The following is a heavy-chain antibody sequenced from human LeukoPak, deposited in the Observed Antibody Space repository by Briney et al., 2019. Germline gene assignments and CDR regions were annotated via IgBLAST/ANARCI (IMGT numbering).Heavy chain of an antibody. CDR1: GFTVSSTY. CDR2: ISSGGNT. Sequence: PGGSLRLSCAASGFTVSSTYMSWVRHIPGKGLEWVSVISSGGNTYYTDSVKGRFTISRDGSKNTLYLQMNSLRVEDTAVYYCATISGSSDYWGQGTLVTVSS. J-gene: IGHJ4*02. D-gene: IGHD3-10*01. V-gene: IGHV3-66*01. CDR3: ATISGSSDY.